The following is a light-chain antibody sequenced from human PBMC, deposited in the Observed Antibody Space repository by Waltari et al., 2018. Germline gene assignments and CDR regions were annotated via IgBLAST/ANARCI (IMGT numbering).Light chain of an antibody. J-gene: IGKJ1*01. CDR2: DAS. Sequence: DIQMTQSPSTLSASVGDRATITCRASETINTWLAWSQQKPGKAPNLLIHDASSLQSGVPSRFSGSGSGTEFTLTISSLQPGDFATYYCQQYQTDPWTFGQGTKVEVK. V-gene: IGKV1-5*01. CDR1: ETINTW. CDR3: QQYQTDPWT.